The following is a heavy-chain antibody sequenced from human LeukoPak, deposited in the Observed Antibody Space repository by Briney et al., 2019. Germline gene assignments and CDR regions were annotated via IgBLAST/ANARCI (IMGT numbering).Heavy chain of an antibody. CDR1: GFTFSSYG. CDR2: IRYDGSNK. V-gene: IGHV3-30*02. D-gene: IGHD5-18*01. CDR3: AKPVQLWPYYYMDV. Sequence: GGSLRLSCAASGFTFSSYGMHWVRQAPGKGLEWVAFIRYDGSNKYYADSVKGRFTISRDNSKNTLYLQMNSLRAEDTAVYYCAKPVQLWPYYYMDVWGKGTTVTISS. J-gene: IGHJ6*03.